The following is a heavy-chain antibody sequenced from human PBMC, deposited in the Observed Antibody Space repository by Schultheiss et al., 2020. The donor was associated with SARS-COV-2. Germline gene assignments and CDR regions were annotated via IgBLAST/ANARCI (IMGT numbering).Heavy chain of an antibody. CDR2: INPNSGGT. V-gene: IGHV1-2*02. CDR3: AARYGMDV. Sequence: ASVKVSCKASGYTFTGYYMHWVRQAPGQGLEWMGWINPNSGGTNYAQKFQGRVTMTRDTSTSTVYMELSSLRSEDTAVYYCAARYGMDVWGQGTTVTVSS. J-gene: IGHJ6*02. CDR1: GYTFTGYY.